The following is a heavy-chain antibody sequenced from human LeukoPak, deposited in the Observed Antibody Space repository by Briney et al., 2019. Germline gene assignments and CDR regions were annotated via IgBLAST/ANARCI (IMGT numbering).Heavy chain of an antibody. CDR2: ISWDGGST. J-gene: IGHJ4*02. CDR3: ARDSSSLRY. Sequence: GGSLRLSCAASGFTFDDYAMHWVRHAPGKGLEWVSLISWDGGSTYYADSVKGRFTISRDNSKNSLYLQMNSLRAEDTALYYCARDSSSLRYWGQGTLVTVSS. V-gene: IGHV3-43D*03. CDR1: GFTFDDYA. D-gene: IGHD6-13*01.